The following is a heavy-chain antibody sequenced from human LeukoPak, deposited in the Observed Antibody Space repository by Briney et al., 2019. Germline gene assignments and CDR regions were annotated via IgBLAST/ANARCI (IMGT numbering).Heavy chain of an antibody. CDR1: GFTFSSYA. CDR2: ISGSGGST. J-gene: IGHJ4*02. CDR3: ANLYCSSTSCIY. D-gene: IGHD2-2*01. V-gene: IGHV3-23*01. Sequence: PGASLRLSCAASGFTFSSYAMSWVRQAPGKGLEWVSAISGSGGSTYYADSVKGRFTISRDNSKNTLYLQMNSLRAEDTAVYYCANLYCSSTSCIYWGQGTLVTVSS.